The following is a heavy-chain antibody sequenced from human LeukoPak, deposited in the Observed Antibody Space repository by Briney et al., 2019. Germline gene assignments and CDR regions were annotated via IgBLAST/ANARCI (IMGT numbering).Heavy chain of an antibody. CDR2: IYSGGST. D-gene: IGHD6-13*01. J-gene: IGHJ4*02. V-gene: IGHV3-66*01. CDR1: GFTVSSNY. CDR3: ARDVVAAAGTGDY. Sequence: PGGSLRLSCAASGFTVSSNYMSWARQAPGKGLEWVSVIYSGGSTYYADSVKGRFTISRDNSKNTLYLQMNSLRAEDTAVYYCARDVVAAAGTGDYWGQGTLVTVSS.